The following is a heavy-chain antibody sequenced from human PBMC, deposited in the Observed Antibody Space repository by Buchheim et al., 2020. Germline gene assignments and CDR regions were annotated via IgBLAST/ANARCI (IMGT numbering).Heavy chain of an antibody. CDR1: GGSSSGDY. D-gene: IGHD3-10*01. CDR3: ARAGRYGAFDGFDI. Sequence: QVHLQQWGAGLLKPSETLSLTCAVYGGSSSGDYWSWIRQFSGKGLEWIGEINHSGWTSYNPSLKSRITISVDTSTNQSSLKLNCVSAADTAVYYCARAGRYGAFDGFDIWGQGA. CDR2: INHSGWT. V-gene: IGHV4-34*01. J-gene: IGHJ3*02.